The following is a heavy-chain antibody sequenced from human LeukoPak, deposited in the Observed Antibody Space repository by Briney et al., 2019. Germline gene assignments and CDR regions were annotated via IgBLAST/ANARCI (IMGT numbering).Heavy chain of an antibody. D-gene: IGHD3-3*01. CDR2: IYYSGST. CDR3: ARDRFYMDV. Sequence: PSETLSLTCTFSGGSISSYYWSWVREPPGKALEWIGYIYYSGSTNYNPSLKSRVTISVDTSKNQFSLKLSSVTAADTAVYYCARDRFYMDVWGKGTTVTISS. CDR1: GGSISSYY. J-gene: IGHJ6*03. V-gene: IGHV4-59*01.